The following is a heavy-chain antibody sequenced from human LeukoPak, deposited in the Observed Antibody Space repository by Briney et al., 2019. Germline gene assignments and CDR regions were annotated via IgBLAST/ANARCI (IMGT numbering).Heavy chain of an antibody. CDR3: AKLGPLAVAGKGFDY. V-gene: IGHV3-23*01. D-gene: IGHD6-19*01. CDR2: ISVSGHKT. CDR1: GFTFRSYS. J-gene: IGHJ4*02. Sequence: GGSLRLSCAASGFTFRSYSMSWVRQAPGKGLEWVSGISVSGHKTYHADSVKGRFTISRDNSKNTLYLRMNSLRAEDTAVYYCAKLGPLAVAGKGFDYWGQGTLVTVSS.